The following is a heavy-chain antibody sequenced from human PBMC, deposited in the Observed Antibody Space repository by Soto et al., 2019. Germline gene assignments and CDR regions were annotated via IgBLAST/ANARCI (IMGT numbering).Heavy chain of an antibody. CDR3: ARGEGDYVWGSYRTYNWFDP. CDR2: IWYDGSNE. D-gene: IGHD3-16*02. Sequence: GGSLRLSCAASGFTFSSYAMNWVRQAPGKGLEWVAVIWYDGSNEYYGDSVKGRFTISRDNSKNTLYLQMNSLRDEDTAVYYCARGEGDYVWGSYRTYNWFDPWGQGTLVTVSS. V-gene: IGHV3-33*08. J-gene: IGHJ5*02. CDR1: GFTFSSYA.